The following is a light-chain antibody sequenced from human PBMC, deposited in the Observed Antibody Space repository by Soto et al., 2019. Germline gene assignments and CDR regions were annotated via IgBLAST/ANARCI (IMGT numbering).Light chain of an antibody. Sequence: EMVMTQSPATLSVSPGEGATLSCRASQSVGSNLAWFQQKPGQAPRLLIYGASTRATGIPARFSGSGSGTESTLTISSLQSEDFAVYYCQQYYNWPRTFGQGTKLEIK. CDR3: QQYYNWPRT. CDR1: QSVGSN. V-gene: IGKV3-15*01. J-gene: IGKJ2*01. CDR2: GAS.